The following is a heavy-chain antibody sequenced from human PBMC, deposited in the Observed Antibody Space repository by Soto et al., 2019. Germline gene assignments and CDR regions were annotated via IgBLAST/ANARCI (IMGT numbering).Heavy chain of an antibody. CDR3: ARFYMVRGVMGAFDI. Sequence: PSETLSLTCAVSGGSISSGTYSWSWIRQHPGKGLEWIGYIYYIGSTYYNPSLKSRVSISVDTSKNQFSLKLSSVTAADTAVYYCARFYMVRGVMGAFDIWGQGTKVTVSS. CDR1: GGSISSGTYS. J-gene: IGHJ3*02. CDR2: IYYIGST. D-gene: IGHD3-10*01. V-gene: IGHV4-31*11.